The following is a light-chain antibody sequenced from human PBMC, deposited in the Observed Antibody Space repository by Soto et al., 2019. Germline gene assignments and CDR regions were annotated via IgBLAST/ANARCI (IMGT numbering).Light chain of an antibody. J-gene: IGKJ2*01. Sequence: DIQMTQSLSSLSASVGDTVTITCRASQSISNSLSWYQQKPGKAPKFLIYVASTLQRGVPSRFSGSGSGTDFTLTISGLQPEDVATYYCQQTFSPPYTFGQGTKLEIK. CDR3: QQTFSPPYT. CDR2: VAS. V-gene: IGKV1-39*01. CDR1: QSISNS.